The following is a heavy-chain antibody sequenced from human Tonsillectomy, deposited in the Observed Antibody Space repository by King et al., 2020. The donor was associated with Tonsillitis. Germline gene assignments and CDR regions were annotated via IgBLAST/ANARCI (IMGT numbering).Heavy chain of an antibody. V-gene: IGHV3-30*02. Sequence: VQLVESGGGVVQPGGSLRLSCAASGFTFSSYGMHWVRQAPGKGLEWVAFIRYDGSNKYYADSVKGRFTISRDNSKNTLYLQMNSLRAEDTAVYYCAKEGGGTSCYGCYYYSYGMDVWGQGTPVTVSS. CDR2: IRYDGSNK. J-gene: IGHJ6*02. CDR3: AKEGGGTSCYGCYYYSYGMDV. CDR1: GFTFSSYG. D-gene: IGHD2-2*01.